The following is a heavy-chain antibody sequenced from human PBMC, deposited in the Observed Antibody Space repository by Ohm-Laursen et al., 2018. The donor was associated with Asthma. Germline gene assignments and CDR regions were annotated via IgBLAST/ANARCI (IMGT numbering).Heavy chain of an antibody. D-gene: IGHD3-22*01. Sequence: SLRLSCAASGFTFSNAWMSWVRQAPGKGLEWVGRIKSKTDGGTTDYAAPVKGRFTISRDDSKNTLYLQMNSLKTEDTAVYYCTTVYYYDSSGYYHTFDYWGQGTLVTVSS. V-gene: IGHV3-15*01. CDR3: TTVYYYDSSGYYHTFDY. CDR2: IKSKTDGGTT. CDR1: GFTFSNAW. J-gene: IGHJ4*02.